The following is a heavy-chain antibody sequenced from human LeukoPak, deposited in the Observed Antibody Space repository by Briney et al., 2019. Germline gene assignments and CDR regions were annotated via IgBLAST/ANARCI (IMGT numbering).Heavy chain of an antibody. V-gene: IGHV1-2*02. J-gene: IGHJ4*02. D-gene: IGHD4-17*01. Sequence: ASVKVSCKASGYTFTGYYMHWVRQAPGQGLEWMGWINPSSGGTNYAQKFQGRVTMTRDTSISTAYMELSRLRSDDTAVYYCARADYGDGAYFDYWGQGTLVTVSS. CDR1: GYTFTGYY. CDR2: INPSSGGT. CDR3: ARADYGDGAYFDY.